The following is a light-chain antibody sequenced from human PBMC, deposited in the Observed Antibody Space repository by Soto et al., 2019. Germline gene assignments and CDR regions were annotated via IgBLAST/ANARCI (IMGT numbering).Light chain of an antibody. CDR1: QSISSSY. Sequence: EIVLTQSPVTLSLSPGERATLSCSASQSISSSYLAWYQQKPGQAPRLLIYDASNRATGIPARFSGSGSGTDFTLTISSLEPEDFAVYYCQQRSNWPPITFGQGTRLEIK. J-gene: IGKJ5*01. CDR2: DAS. V-gene: IGKV3-11*01. CDR3: QQRSNWPPIT.